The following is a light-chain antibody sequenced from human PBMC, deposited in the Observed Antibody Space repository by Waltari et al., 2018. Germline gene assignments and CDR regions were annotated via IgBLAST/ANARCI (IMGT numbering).Light chain of an antibody. CDR1: KLGDKY. CDR2: QDS. J-gene: IGLJ2*01. CDR3: QAWDSHVV. Sequence: SYELTQPPSVSVSPGQTASITCSGDKLGDKYACWYQQKPGQSPVLVIYQDSKRPSGIPERFSGSNSGNTATLTISETQAMDEADYYCQAWDSHVVFGGGTKLTVL. V-gene: IGLV3-1*01.